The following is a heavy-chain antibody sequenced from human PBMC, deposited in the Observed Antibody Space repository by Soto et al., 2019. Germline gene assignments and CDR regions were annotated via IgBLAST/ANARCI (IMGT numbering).Heavy chain of an antibody. J-gene: IGHJ4*02. CDR3: AREDIMGTRSFDY. CDR2: ICSLSQTI. V-gene: IGHV3-48*02. CDR1: EFTFSSYS. Sequence: PGGSLRLSCGVSEFTFSSYSMNWVRQAPGKGLEWPAYICSLSQTIYYADSVKGRFTISRDNAKNSLYLQMNSLRDEDTAVYFCAREDIMGTRSFDYWGQGTRVTVSS. D-gene: IGHD1-26*01.